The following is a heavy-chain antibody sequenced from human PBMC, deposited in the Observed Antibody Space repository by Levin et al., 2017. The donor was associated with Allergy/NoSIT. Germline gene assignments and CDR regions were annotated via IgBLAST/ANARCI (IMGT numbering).Heavy chain of an antibody. CDR1: GFTFTTFW. D-gene: IGHD3-16*02. CDR3: AREEGWGYHYGMDV. CDR2: IERDGSET. Sequence: GESLKISCAASGFTFTTFWMTWARQAPGKGLEWVANIERDGSETHYVDSVKGRFTISRDNAKNSVYLQMNSLRVDDTAVYYCAREEGWGYHYGMDVWGQGTTVIVSS. V-gene: IGHV3-7*01. J-gene: IGHJ6*02.